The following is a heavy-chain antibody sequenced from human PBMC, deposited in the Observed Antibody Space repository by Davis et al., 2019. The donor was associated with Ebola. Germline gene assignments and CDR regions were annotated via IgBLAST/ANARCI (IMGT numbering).Heavy chain of an antibody. CDR1: GGSVSSGSYY. CDR3: ARKRENSNAFDI. V-gene: IGHV4-61*01. D-gene: IGHD4-23*01. J-gene: IGHJ3*02. CDR2: IYYSGST. Sequence: PSETLSLTCTVSGGSVSSGSYYWSWIRQPPGKGLEWIGYIYYSGSTNYNPSLKSRVTISVDTSKNQFSLKLSSVTAADTAVYYCARKRENSNAFDIWGQGTMVTVSS.